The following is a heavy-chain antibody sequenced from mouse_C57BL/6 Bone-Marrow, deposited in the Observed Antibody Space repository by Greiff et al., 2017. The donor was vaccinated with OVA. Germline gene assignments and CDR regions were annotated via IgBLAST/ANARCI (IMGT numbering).Heavy chain of an antibody. CDR1: GYTFTSYW. D-gene: IGHD1-1*01. J-gene: IGHJ4*01. V-gene: IGHV1-64*01. CDR2: IPPNNGST. Sequence: QVQLQQPGAELVKPGASVKLSCKASGYTFTSYWMHWLKQRPGQGLEWIGMIPPNNGSTNYNVKFKSKATLTVEKSSSTAYMQLSSLTSEDYAVYYCAIGYYGGSAWGQGTSVTVSA. CDR3: AIGYYGGSA.